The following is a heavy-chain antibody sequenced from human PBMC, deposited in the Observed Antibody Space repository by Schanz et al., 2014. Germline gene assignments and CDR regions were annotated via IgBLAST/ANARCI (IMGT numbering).Heavy chain of an antibody. J-gene: IGHJ6*03. CDR1: GITLSGYG. D-gene: IGHD2-21*02. CDR2: ISYDGNNE. CDR3: ARPSDSSWYMDV. V-gene: IGHV3-30*03. Sequence: QVQLVESGGGVVQPGRSLRLSCAASGITLSGYGLHWVRQAPGKGLEWVAVISYDGNNEDYADSVKGRFTISRDNAKNSLYLQMTSLRAEDTAVYYCARPSDSSWYMDVWGKGTTVTVSS.